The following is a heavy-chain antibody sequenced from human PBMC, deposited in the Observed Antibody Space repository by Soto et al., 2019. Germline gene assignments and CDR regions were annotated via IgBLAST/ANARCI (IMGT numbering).Heavy chain of an antibody. CDR3: AREVGYQPNYYYGMDV. CDR2: ISSSSSTI. J-gene: IGHJ6*02. CDR1: GFTFSSYS. Sequence: PGGSLRLSCAASGFTFSSYSMNWVRQAPGKGLEWVSYISSSSSTIYDADSVKGRFTISRDNAKNSLYLQMNSLRDEGTAVYYCAREVGYQPNYYYGMDVWGPGTTVTVSS. V-gene: IGHV3-48*02. D-gene: IGHD2-2*01.